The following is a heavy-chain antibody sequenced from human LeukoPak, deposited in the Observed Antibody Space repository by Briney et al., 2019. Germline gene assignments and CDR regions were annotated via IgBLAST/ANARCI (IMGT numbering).Heavy chain of an antibody. Sequence: PGGSLRLSCAASGFTFSSYWMSWVRQAPRKGLEWVANIKQDGSEKYYVDSVKGRFTISRDNAKNSLYLQMNSLRAEDTAVYYCARVLYDILSSGTYYFDYWGQGTLVTVSS. D-gene: IGHD3-9*01. CDR1: GFTFSSYW. V-gene: IGHV3-7*01. CDR2: IKQDGSEK. CDR3: ARVLYDILSSGTYYFDY. J-gene: IGHJ4*02.